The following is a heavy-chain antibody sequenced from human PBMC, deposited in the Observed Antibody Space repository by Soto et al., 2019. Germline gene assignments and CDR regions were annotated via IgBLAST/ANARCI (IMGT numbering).Heavy chain of an antibody. CDR3: ARDLRGYSSSWYFSYYYYGMDV. Sequence: GGSLRLSCAASGFTFSSYAMGWVRQAPGKGLEWVSAISGSGGSTYYADSVKGRFTISRDNSKNTLYLQMNSLRAEDTAVYYCARDLRGYSSSWYFSYYYYGMDVWGQGTTVTVSS. CDR1: GFTFSSYA. V-gene: IGHV3-23*01. CDR2: ISGSGGST. D-gene: IGHD6-13*01. J-gene: IGHJ6*02.